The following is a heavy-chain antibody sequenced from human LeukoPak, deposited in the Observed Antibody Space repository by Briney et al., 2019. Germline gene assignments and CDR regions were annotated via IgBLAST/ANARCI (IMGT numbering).Heavy chain of an antibody. Sequence: SETLSLTCAVYGGSFSAYYWSWIRQPPTKGLEWIGEVNHSGGTNYNPSLKSRVTISVDTSKNQFSLKLSSVTAADTAVYYCARLRVKGHSSSVGIDYWGQGTLVTVSS. V-gene: IGHV4-34*01. CDR2: VNHSGGT. CDR1: GGSFSAYY. CDR3: ARLRVKGHSSSVGIDY. D-gene: IGHD6-13*01. J-gene: IGHJ4*02.